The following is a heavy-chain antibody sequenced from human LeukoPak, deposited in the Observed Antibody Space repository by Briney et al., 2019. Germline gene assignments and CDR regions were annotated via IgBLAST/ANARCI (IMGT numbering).Heavy chain of an antibody. CDR2: IYYTGST. J-gene: IGHJ5*02. V-gene: IGHV4-39*01. CDR3: ARQFISGWFGELNWFDP. Sequence: PSETLSLTCTVSGGSIISNSYYWGWIRQPPGKGLEWIGSIYYTGSTYYNPSLKSRVTISVDTSKNQFSLKLSSVTAADTAVYYCARQFISGWFGELNWFDPWGQGTLVTVSS. D-gene: IGHD3-10*01. CDR1: GGSIISNSYY.